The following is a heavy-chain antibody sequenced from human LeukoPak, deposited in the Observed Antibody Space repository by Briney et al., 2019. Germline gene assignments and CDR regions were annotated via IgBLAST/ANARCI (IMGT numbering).Heavy chain of an antibody. V-gene: IGHV4-38-2*02. CDR3: ARRSGSP. Sequence: SETLSLTCTVSGYSISSGYYWSWIRQPPGKGLEWIGEINHSGSTNYNPSLKSRVTISVDTSKNQFSLKLSSVTAADTAVYYCARRSGSPWGQGTLVTVSS. CDR2: INHSGST. J-gene: IGHJ5*02. CDR1: GYSISSGYY. D-gene: IGHD1-26*01.